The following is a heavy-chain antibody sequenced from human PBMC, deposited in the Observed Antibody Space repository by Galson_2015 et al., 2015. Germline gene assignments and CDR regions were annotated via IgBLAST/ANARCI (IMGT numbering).Heavy chain of an antibody. J-gene: IGHJ4*02. CDR1: GYNFINYW. Sequence: QSGAEVKKPGESLKISCKGSGYNFINYWIAWVRQMPGKGLEWMGVIYVSDSETRYSPSFQGQVSISADGSISTAYLQWSSLKASDTAIYYCARGVDQLGNFDYWGPGTLVTVSS. D-gene: IGHD2-2*01. CDR2: IYVSDSET. CDR3: ARGVDQLGNFDY. V-gene: IGHV5-51*01.